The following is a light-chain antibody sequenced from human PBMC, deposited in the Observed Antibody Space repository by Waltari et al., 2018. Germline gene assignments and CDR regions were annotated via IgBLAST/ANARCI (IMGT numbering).Light chain of an antibody. CDR2: EVT. CDR1: RRDFGGSEY. J-gene: IGLJ2*01. V-gene: IGLV2-8*01. CDR3: SSYARGNAVV. Sequence: QSALTQPPSPPGSPGQTVHISCNGTRRDFGGSEYVHWYQHHPGKAPKLIVYEVTQRPSGVPDRFSGSKSGNTASLTVSGLQAEDEAEYYCSSYARGNAVVFGGGTRLTVL.